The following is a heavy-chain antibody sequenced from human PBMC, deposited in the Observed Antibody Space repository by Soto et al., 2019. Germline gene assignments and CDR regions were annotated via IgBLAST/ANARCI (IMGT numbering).Heavy chain of an antibody. J-gene: IGHJ4*02. Sequence: GGSLRLSCAASGFTFSSYSMNWVRQAPGKGLEWVSSISSSSSYIYYADSVKGRFTISRDNAKNSLYLQMNSLRAEDTAVYYCAREGGGSGDYVHFDYWGQGTLVTVSS. CDR3: AREGGGSGDYVHFDY. CDR1: GFTFSSYS. D-gene: IGHD4-17*01. CDR2: ISSSSSYI. V-gene: IGHV3-21*01.